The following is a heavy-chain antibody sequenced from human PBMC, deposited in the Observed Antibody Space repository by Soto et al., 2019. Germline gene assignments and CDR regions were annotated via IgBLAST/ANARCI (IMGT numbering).Heavy chain of an antibody. Sequence: SETLSLTCAVSGGSISSGGYSWSWIRQPPGKGLEWIGYIYHSGSTYYNPSLKSRVTTSVDRSKNQFSLKLSSVTAADTAVYYCARGLLWFGEFPYFDYWGQGTLVTVSS. J-gene: IGHJ4*02. D-gene: IGHD3-10*01. CDR2: IYHSGST. CDR1: GGSISSGGYS. CDR3: ARGLLWFGEFPYFDY. V-gene: IGHV4-30-2*01.